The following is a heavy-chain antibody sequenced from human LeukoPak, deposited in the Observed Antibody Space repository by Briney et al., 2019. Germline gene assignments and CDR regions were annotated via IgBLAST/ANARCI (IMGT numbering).Heavy chain of an antibody. CDR1: GGSISSSSYY. Sequence: SETLSLTCTVSGGSISSSSYYWGWIRQPPGKGLEWIGSIYYSGSTYYNPSLKSRVTISVDTSKNQFSLKLSSVTAADMAVYYCARTAWGVGATWLKDYYYYMDVWGKGTTVTVSS. CDR2: IYYSGST. V-gene: IGHV4-39*07. J-gene: IGHJ6*03. CDR3: ARTAWGVGATWLKDYYYYMDV. D-gene: IGHD1-26*01.